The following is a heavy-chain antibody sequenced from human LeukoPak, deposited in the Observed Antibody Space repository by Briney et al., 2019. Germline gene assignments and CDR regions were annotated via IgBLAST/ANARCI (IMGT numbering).Heavy chain of an antibody. CDR3: AKMQGYFDY. J-gene: IGHJ4*02. V-gene: IGHV3-23*01. CDR1: GLAFSSYG. Sequence: GGSLRLSCEASGLAFSSYGMSWVRQAPGKGLQWVSAITGGGGTTYYADSVKGRFTISRDNSKNMLYLQMNSLRAEDTAVYYCAKMQGYFDYWGQGTLVPVSS. CDR2: ITGGGGTT.